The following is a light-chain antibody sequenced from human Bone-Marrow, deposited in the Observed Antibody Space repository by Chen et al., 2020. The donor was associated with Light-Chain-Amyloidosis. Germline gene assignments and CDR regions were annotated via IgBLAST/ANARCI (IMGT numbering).Light chain of an antibody. Sequence: SELTQPPSVSVSPGQTARITCSGDDLPTKYAYWYQQKPGQAPVLVIHRDTERPSGISERFSGSSSGTTATLTISGVQAEDEADYHCQSADSSGTYEVIFGGGIKLTVL. V-gene: IGLV3-25*03. CDR1: DLPTKY. CDR2: RDT. CDR3: QSADSSGTYEVI. J-gene: IGLJ2*01.